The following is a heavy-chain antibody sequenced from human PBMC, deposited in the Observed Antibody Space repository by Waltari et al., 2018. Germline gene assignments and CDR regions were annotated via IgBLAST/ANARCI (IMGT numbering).Heavy chain of an antibody. CDR2: MNANSSNT. Sequence: QVQLVQSGAEVKKPGASVKVSCKASGYTFTSYDINWVRQATGQGLEWMGWMNANSSNTGYAQKLQGRVTMTRNTSISTAYMELSSLRSEDTAVYYCARASYYYYDSSGDGNWFDPWGQGTLVTVSS. J-gene: IGHJ5*02. V-gene: IGHV1-8*01. CDR1: GYTFTSYD. D-gene: IGHD3-22*01. CDR3: ARASYYYYDSSGDGNWFDP.